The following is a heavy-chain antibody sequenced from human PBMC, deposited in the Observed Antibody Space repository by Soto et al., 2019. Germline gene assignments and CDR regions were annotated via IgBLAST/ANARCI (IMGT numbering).Heavy chain of an antibody. J-gene: IGHJ4*02. Sequence: GGSLRLSCAASGFTFSSYAMSWVRQAPGKGLEWVSAISGSGGSTYYADSVKGRFTISRVNSKNTLYLQMNSLRAEDTAVYYCAKLGCSSTSCYGFDYWGQGTLVTVSS. V-gene: IGHV3-23*01. CDR3: AKLGCSSTSCYGFDY. CDR2: ISGSGGST. CDR1: GFTFSSYA. D-gene: IGHD2-2*01.